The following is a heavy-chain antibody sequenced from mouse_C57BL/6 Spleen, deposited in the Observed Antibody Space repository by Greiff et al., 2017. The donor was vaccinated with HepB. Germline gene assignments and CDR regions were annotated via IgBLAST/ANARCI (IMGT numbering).Heavy chain of an antibody. CDR2: INPNSGST. D-gene: IGHD1-1*01. CDR1: GYTFTSYW. V-gene: IGHV1-64*01. J-gene: IGHJ2*01. Sequence: QVQLQQPGAELVKPGASVKLSCKASGYTFTSYWMHWVKQRPGQGLEWIGMINPNSGSTNYNEKFKSKATLTVDKSSSTAYMQLSSLTSEVSAVYYCARITDYYGYWGQGTTLTVSS. CDR3: ARITDYYGY.